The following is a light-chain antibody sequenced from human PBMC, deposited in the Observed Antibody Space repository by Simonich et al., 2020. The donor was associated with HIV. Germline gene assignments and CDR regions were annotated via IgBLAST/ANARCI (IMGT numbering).Light chain of an antibody. Sequence: EIVMTQSPATLSVSPGERPTLSCRASQSVSRNLAWYQQKLGQAPRLLIYGASTRATGIPARCMGSGSGTEFTLTISSLQSEDFAVYYCQQYNKWPPLTFGGGTKVEMK. CDR2: GAS. CDR3: QQYNKWPPLT. V-gene: IGKV3-15*01. CDR1: QSVSRN. J-gene: IGKJ4*01.